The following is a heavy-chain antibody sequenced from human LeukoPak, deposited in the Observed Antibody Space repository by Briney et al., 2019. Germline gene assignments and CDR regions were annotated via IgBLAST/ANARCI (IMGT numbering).Heavy chain of an antibody. CDR3: ATDGPLGDWNDSEGVGY. CDR2: FDPEDGET. D-gene: IGHD1-1*01. CDR1: GYTLTELS. J-gene: IGHJ4*02. Sequence: ASVKVSCKVSGYTLTELSMHWVRQAPGKGLEWMGGFDPEDGETIYAQKFQGRVTMTEDISTDTAYMELSSLRSEDTAVYYCATDGPLGDWNDSEGVGYWGQGTLVTVSS. V-gene: IGHV1-24*01.